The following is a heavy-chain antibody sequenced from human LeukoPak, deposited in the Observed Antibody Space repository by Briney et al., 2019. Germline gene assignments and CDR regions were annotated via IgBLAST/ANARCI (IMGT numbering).Heavy chain of an antibody. CDR1: GYTFTSYA. CDR2: IIPILGIA. D-gene: IGHD5-18*01. V-gene: IGHV1-69*04. J-gene: IGHJ4*02. CDR3: ASRPRDTAMASFDY. Sequence: SVKVSCKASGYTFTSYAISWVRQAPGQGLEWMGRIIPILGIANYAQKFQGRVTITADKSTSTAYMELSSLRSEDTAVYYCASRPRDTAMASFDYWGQGTLVTVSS.